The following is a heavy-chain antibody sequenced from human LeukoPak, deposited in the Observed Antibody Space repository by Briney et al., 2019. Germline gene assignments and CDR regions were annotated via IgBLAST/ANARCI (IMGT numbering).Heavy chain of an antibody. V-gene: IGHV4-59*01. CDR3: ASVVDYDFWSGSPQGWFDP. D-gene: IGHD3-3*01. CDR1: GGSISSYY. CDR2: IYYSGST. J-gene: IGHJ5*02. Sequence: PSETLSLTCTVSGGSISSYYWSWIRQPLGKGLEWIGYIYYSGSTNYNPSLKSRVTISVDTSKNQFSLKLSSVTAADTAVYYCASVVDYDFWSGSPQGWFDPWGQGTLVTVSS.